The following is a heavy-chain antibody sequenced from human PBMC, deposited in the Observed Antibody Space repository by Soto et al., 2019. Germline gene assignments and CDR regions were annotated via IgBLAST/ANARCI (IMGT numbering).Heavy chain of an antibody. J-gene: IGHJ6*02. CDR2: IYHSGST. CDR1: GYSISSGYY. Sequence: SETLSLTCAVSGYSISSGYYWGWIRQPPGKGLEWIGSIYHSGSTYYNPSLKSRVTISVDTSKNQFSLKLSSVTAADTAVYYCARDRNYYDSSGYYYTAYYYYYYGMDVWGQGTTVTVSS. V-gene: IGHV4-38-2*02. CDR3: ARDRNYYDSSGYYYTAYYYYYYGMDV. D-gene: IGHD3-22*01.